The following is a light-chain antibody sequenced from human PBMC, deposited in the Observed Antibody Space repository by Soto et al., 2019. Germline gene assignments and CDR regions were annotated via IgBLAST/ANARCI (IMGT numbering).Light chain of an antibody. J-gene: IGLJ2*01. V-gene: IGLV2-14*01. CDR1: SSDVGGYNF. Sequence: QSALTQPASVSGSPGQSITISCTGTSSDVGGYNFVSWYQQHPGKAPKLMIYDVTNRPSGVSNRFSGSKSGNTASLTISGLQAEDEADYYCSSYTGSSIDVVFGGGTKVTVL. CDR2: DVT. CDR3: SSYTGSSIDVV.